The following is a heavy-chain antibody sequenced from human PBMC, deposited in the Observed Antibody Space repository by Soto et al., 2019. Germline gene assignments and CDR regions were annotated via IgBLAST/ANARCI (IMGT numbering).Heavy chain of an antibody. D-gene: IGHD2-15*01. J-gene: IGHJ3*02. CDR2: MGGANGDT. V-gene: IGHV3-23*01. Sequence: EVQMLESGGGLVQPGGSLRLSCAASGFIFSDYAMSWVRQAPGKGLEWVAGMGGANGDTYYTECVRGRFAISRDNSQSTLFLQLSSLRAEDTAVYFCAKDGVDHNSVWDPFDIWGQGTLVTVSS. CDR1: GFIFSDYA. CDR3: AKDGVDHNSVWDPFDI.